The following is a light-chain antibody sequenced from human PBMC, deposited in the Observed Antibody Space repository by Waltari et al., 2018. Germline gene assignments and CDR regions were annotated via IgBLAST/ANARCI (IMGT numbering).Light chain of an antibody. CDR3: QQAYSFPFT. CDR2: SAS. CDR1: QGINNW. V-gene: IGKV1-12*01. J-gene: IGKJ3*01. Sequence: DIQMTQSPSSVSASVGDRVTNTCRASQGINNWLAWYQQKPGRAPKLLIYSASTLQSGVPSRFSGSGSGTEFTLTISSLQSEDFAVYYCQQAYSFPFTFGPGTKVDI.